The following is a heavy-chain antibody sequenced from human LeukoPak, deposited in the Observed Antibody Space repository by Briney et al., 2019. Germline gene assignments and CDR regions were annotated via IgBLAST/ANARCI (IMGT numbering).Heavy chain of an antibody. D-gene: IGHD3-3*01. V-gene: IGHV3-21*01. CDR3: ARYDFWSGYGGMDV. Sequence: GGSLRLSCAASGFTFSSYSMNWVRQAPGKGLEWVPSISSSSSYIYYADSVKGRFTISRDNAKNSLYLQMNSLRAEDTAVYYCARYDFWSGYGGMDVWGQGTTVTVSS. CDR2: ISSSSSYI. J-gene: IGHJ6*02. CDR1: GFTFSSYS.